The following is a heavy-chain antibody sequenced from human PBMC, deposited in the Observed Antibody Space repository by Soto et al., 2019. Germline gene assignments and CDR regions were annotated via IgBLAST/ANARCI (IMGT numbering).Heavy chain of an antibody. J-gene: IGHJ4*02. CDR2: ISWNSGSI. D-gene: IGHD3-9*01. Sequence: GGSLRLSCAASGFTFDDYAMHWVRQAPGKGLEWVSGISWNSGSIGYADSVKGRFTISRDNAKNSLYLQMNSLRAEDTALYYCAKSAGGDLELRYFYYFDYWGQGTLVTVSS. V-gene: IGHV3-9*01. CDR1: GFTFDDYA. CDR3: AKSAGGDLELRYFYYFDY.